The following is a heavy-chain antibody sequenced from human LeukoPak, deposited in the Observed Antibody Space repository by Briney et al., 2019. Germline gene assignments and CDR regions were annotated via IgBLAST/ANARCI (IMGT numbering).Heavy chain of an antibody. J-gene: IGHJ4*02. V-gene: IGHV3-23*01. D-gene: IGHD5-18*01. CDR3: AKDTGGYSYANFDY. CDR1: GFTFSSCA. CDR2: ISGSGGST. Sequence: GGSLRLSCAASGFTFSSCAMSWVRQAPGKGLEWVSAISGSGGSTYYADSVKGRFTISRDNSKNTLYLQMNSLRAEDTAVYYCAKDTGGYSYANFDYWGQGTLVTVSS.